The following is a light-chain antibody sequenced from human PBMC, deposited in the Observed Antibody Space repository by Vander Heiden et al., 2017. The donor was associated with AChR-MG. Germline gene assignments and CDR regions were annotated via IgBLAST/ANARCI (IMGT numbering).Light chain of an antibody. V-gene: IGKV1-39*01. CDR1: QSISNY. Sequence: DIQMTQSPSSLSASIGDRITITCRTSQSISNYLNWYQQKPGKTPKVLIYAASSLQSGVPSRFVGSASGTDFTLTITSLQPEDFATYYCQQTDSSHQTFGQGTKVEIK. J-gene: IGKJ1*01. CDR3: QQTDSSHQT. CDR2: AAS.